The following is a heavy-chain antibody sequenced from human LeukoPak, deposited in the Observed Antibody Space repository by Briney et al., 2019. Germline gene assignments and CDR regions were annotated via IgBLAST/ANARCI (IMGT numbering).Heavy chain of an antibody. CDR3: ARESRPGDYGDYQDY. CDR1: GFTFSSYS. Sequence: GGSLRLSCAASGFTFSSYSMNWVRQAPGKGLEGGSYISSSSSTIYYADSVKGRFTISRDNAKNSLYLQMNSLRAEDTAVYYCARESRPGDYGDYQDYWGQGTLVTVSS. D-gene: IGHD4-17*01. CDR2: ISSSSSTI. J-gene: IGHJ4*02. V-gene: IGHV3-48*01.